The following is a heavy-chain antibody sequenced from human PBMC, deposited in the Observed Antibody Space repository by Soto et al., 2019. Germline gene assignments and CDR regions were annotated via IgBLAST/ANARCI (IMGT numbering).Heavy chain of an antibody. CDR3: ARGGGYCSSTSCQNWFDH. Sequence: QVQLQQWGAGLLKPSETLSLTCAVYGGSFSGYYWSWIRQPPGKGLEWIGEINHSGSTNYNPSLKSRVTISVDTSKNQFSLKLSSVTAADTAVYYCARGGGYCSSTSCQNWFDHWGQGTLVTVSS. J-gene: IGHJ5*02. V-gene: IGHV4-34*01. CDR2: INHSGST. CDR1: GGSFSGYY. D-gene: IGHD2-2*01.